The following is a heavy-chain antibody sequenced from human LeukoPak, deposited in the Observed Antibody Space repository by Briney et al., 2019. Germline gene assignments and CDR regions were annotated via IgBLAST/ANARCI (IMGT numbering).Heavy chain of an antibody. CDR3: ARDPVLVTIFGVVKDNWGFDP. V-gene: IGHV1-69*05. CDR1: GGTFSSHA. D-gene: IGHD3-3*01. CDR2: IIPIFGTA. Sequence: TVKVSCKASGGTFSSHAISWVRQAPGQGLEWMGGIIPIFGTANYAQKFQGRVTITTDESTSTAYMELSSLRSEDTAVYYCARDPVLVTIFGVVKDNWGFDPWGQGTLVTVSS. J-gene: IGHJ5*02.